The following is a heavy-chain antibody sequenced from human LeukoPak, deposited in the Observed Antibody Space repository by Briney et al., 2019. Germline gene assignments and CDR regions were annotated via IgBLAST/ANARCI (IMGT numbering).Heavy chain of an antibody. CDR2: ISSSSSTI. CDR1: GFPFSTYW. CDR3: ARGGGGNGNDAYDI. D-gene: IGHD4-23*01. J-gene: IGHJ3*02. Sequence: GGSLRLSCGASGFPFSTYWMNWVRQPPGKGLEWVSYISSSSSTIYYADSVKGRFTISRDNAKNSLYLQMNSLRAEDTAVYYCARGGGGNGNDAYDIWGQGTMVTVSS. V-gene: IGHV3-48*04.